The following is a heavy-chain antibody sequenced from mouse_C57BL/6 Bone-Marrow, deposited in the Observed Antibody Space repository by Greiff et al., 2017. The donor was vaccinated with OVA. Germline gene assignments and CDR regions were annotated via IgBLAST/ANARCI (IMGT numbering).Heavy chain of an antibody. CDR3: ARWTYYFDY. CDR2: IYPGGGYT. V-gene: IGHV1-63*01. Sequence: VKLVESGAELVRPGTSVKMSCKASGYTFTNYWIGWAKQRPGHGLEWIGDIYPGGGYTNYNEKFKGKATLTADKSSSTAYMQFSSLTSEDSAIYYCARWTYYFDYWGQGPTLTVSS. CDR1: GYTFTNYW. J-gene: IGHJ2*01.